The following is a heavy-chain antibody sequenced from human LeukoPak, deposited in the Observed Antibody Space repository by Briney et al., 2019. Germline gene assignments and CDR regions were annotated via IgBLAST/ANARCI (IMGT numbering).Heavy chain of an antibody. CDR3: ARGPTISETGYFDF. V-gene: IGHV4-34*01. D-gene: IGHD1-1*01. J-gene: IGHJ4*03. Sequence: SETLSLTCADYGESFSAYYWSWIRQSPGKGLEWIAEINHRGDTNYNPSVKSRVTISIDTSKNQFSLKVRSLTAADTAVYYCARGPTISETGYFDFWGQGTLVTVSS. CDR2: INHRGDT. CDR1: GESFSAYY.